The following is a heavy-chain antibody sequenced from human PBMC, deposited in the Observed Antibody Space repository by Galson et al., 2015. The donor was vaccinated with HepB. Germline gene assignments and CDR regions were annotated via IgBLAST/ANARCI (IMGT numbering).Heavy chain of an antibody. CDR3: AKGGGLWFGELLLDY. Sequence: SLRLSCAVSGFTFSSYGMHWVRQAPGKGLEWVAVISYDGSNKYYADSVKGRFTISRDNSKNTLYLQMNSLRAEDTAVYYCAKGGGLWFGELLLDYWGQGTLVTVSS. CDR2: ISYDGSNK. J-gene: IGHJ4*02. V-gene: IGHV3-30*18. D-gene: IGHD3-10*01. CDR1: GFTFSSYG.